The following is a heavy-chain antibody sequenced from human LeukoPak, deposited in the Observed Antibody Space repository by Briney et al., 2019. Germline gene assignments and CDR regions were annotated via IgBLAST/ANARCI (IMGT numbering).Heavy chain of an antibody. Sequence: GGSLRLSCVASGFTFGDYNMNWIRQAPGKGLEWVSFISSGSRSTNYADSVKGRFTISRDNAKNSLYLQMNSLRAEDTAVYYCARADSTSWFDYWGQGTQVTVSS. J-gene: IGHJ4*02. CDR1: GFTFGDYN. V-gene: IGHV3-11*05. D-gene: IGHD6-13*01. CDR3: ARADSTSWFDY. CDR2: ISSGSRST.